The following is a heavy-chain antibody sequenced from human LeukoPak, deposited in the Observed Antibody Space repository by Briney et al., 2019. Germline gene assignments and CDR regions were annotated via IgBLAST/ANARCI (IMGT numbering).Heavy chain of an antibody. CDR3: ARGLGYSYGYGIDY. CDR1: GFIFSSYA. D-gene: IGHD5-18*01. Sequence: GGSLRLSCAASGFIFSSYAMHWVRQAPGKGLEWVAVVWYDGSNKYHADSVEGRFTISRDNSKSTLYLQMNSLRAEDTALYYCARGLGYSYGYGIDYWGQGTLVTVSS. V-gene: IGHV3-33*01. J-gene: IGHJ4*02. CDR2: VWYDGSNK.